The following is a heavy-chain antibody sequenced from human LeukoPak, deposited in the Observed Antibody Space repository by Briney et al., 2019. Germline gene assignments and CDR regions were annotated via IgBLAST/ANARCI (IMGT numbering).Heavy chain of an antibody. CDR1: GFTFRSYG. D-gene: IGHD3-10*01. CDR2: ISGVGGRT. V-gene: IGHV3-23*01. CDR3: AKGTYGSGTYGAHDY. Sequence: GGSLRLSCAASGFTFRSYGMSWVRQAPGKGLEWVSTISGVGGRTYYADSVKGRFTISRDNSKNTLYLQMNSLRAEDTAVYYCAKGTYGSGTYGAHDYWGQGTLVTVSS. J-gene: IGHJ4*02.